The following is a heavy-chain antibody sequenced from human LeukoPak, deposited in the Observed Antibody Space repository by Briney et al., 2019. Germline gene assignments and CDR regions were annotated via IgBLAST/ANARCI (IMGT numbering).Heavy chain of an antibody. Sequence: PGGSLRLSCAASGFTFSSHWMHWVRQVPGKGLVWVSRINSDGSITTYADSAQGRFTISRDNAKNTLYLQMNSLRVEDTAVYYCARDYNWNPPDYWGQGTLVTVSS. V-gene: IGHV3-74*01. CDR3: ARDYNWNPPDY. CDR1: GFTFSSHW. CDR2: INSDGSIT. D-gene: IGHD1-1*01. J-gene: IGHJ4*02.